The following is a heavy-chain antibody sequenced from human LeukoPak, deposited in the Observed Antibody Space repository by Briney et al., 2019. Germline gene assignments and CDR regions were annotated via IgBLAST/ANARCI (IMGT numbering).Heavy chain of an antibody. Sequence: PGGSLRLSCAASGFTFSSYGMHWVRQAPGKELGCGAVIWYDGSNKYYADSVKGRFTISRDNSKNTLYLQMNSLRAEDTAVYYCARDTYYDILTGYYTPSDYYGMDVWGQGTTVTVSS. CDR2: IWYDGSNK. CDR3: ARDTYYDILTGYYTPSDYYGMDV. J-gene: IGHJ6*02. V-gene: IGHV3-33*08. D-gene: IGHD3-9*01. CDR1: GFTFSSYG.